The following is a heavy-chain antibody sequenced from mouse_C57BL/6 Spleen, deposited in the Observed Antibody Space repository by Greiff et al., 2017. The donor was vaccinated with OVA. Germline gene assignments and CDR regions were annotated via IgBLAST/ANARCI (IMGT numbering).Heavy chain of an antibody. V-gene: IGHV10-1*01. J-gene: IGHJ1*03. Sequence: EVQLVESGGGLVQPKGSLKLSCAASGFSFNTYAMNWVRQAPGKGLEWVARIRSKSNNYATYYADSVKDRFTISRDDSESMLYLQMNNLKTEDTAMYYCVRQEANWYFDVWGTGTTVTVSS. CDR1: GFSFNTYA. CDR2: IRSKSNNYAT. CDR3: VRQEANWYFDV.